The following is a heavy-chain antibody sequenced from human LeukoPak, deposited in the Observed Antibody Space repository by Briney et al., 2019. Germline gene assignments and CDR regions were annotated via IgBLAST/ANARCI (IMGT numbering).Heavy chain of an antibody. V-gene: IGHV3-23*01. CDR3: AKDLRYSSSWYKGGY. Sequence: GGSLRLSCAASGFTFSSYAMSWVRQAPGKGLEWVSAISGSGGSTYYADSVKGRFTISRDNSKNTLYLQMNSLRAEDTAVYYCAKDLRYSSSWYKGGYWGQGTLVTVSS. D-gene: IGHD6-13*01. CDR2: ISGSGGST. CDR1: GFTFSSYA. J-gene: IGHJ4*02.